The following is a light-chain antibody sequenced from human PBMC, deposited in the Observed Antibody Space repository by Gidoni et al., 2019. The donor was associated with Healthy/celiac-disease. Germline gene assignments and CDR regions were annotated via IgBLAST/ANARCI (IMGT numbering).Light chain of an antibody. V-gene: IGKV1-33*01. CDR3: QQYDNLLIT. CDR1: HDSSSY. J-gene: IGKJ5*01. CDR2: DAS. Sequence: IQLSQSPSSLSASVGDRVTITCQASHDSSSYLNWYQQKPGKAPKLLIYDASNLETGVPSRFSGSGSGTDFTFTISSLQPEDIATYYCQQYDNLLITFGQGTRLEIK.